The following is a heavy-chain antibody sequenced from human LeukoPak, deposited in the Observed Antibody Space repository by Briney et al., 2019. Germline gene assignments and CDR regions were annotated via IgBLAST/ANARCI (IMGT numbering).Heavy chain of an antibody. CDR2: IYPGDSDT. CDR1: GYSSITYW. D-gene: IGHD1-14*01. V-gene: IGHV5-51*01. CDR3: ARRDSHTTPYS. J-gene: IGHJ1*01. Sequence: GESLQISSKCAGYSSITYWIIWVRQMPGKGLEWMGIIYPGDSDTRYSPSFQGQVTISADKSSSTAYLQWSSLKVSDTAMYYCARRDSHTTPYSWGQGALFTVSS.